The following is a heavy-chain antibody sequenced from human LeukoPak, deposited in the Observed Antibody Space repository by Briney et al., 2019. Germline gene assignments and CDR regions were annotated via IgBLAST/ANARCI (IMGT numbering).Heavy chain of an antibody. V-gene: IGHV1-69*05. Sequence: SVKVSCKASGGTFSSYAISWVRQAPGQGLEWVGGIIPVFGTANYAQKFQGRVTITTDESTSTAYMELSSLRSEDTAVYYCARGGGFMTTVTTFDYWGQGTLVTVSS. CDR3: ARGGGFMTTVTTFDY. J-gene: IGHJ4*02. D-gene: IGHD4-11*01. CDR1: GGTFSSYA. CDR2: IIPVFGTA.